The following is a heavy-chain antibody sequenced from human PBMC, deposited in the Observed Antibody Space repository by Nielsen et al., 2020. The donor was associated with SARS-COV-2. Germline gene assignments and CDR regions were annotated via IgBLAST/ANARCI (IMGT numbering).Heavy chain of an antibody. CDR3: ASFSDPTGFDY. CDR1: GGSFSSYY. J-gene: IGHJ4*02. V-gene: IGHV4-59*13. D-gene: IGHD1-26*01. CDR2: IYYSGST. Sequence: SETLSLTCAVYGGSFSSYYWSWIRQPPGKGLEWIGYIYYSGSTNYNPSLKSRVTISVDTSKNQFSLKLSSVTAADTAVYYCASFSDPTGFDYWGQGTLVTVSS.